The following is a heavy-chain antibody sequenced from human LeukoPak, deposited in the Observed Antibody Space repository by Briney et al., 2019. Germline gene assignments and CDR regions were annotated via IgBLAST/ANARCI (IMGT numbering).Heavy chain of an antibody. J-gene: IGHJ4*02. CDR1: GFTVSSNY. V-gene: IGHV3-53*01. Sequence: GWSLRLSCAASGFTVSSNYMSWVRQAPAKGLEGVSGIYSGGSTYYAHSVKGRFTNSRDNSKNTLYLQMTRLTPEEPVVYYCARKKYRSSFYFAYWGQGTLVTVSS. CDR2: IYSGGST. CDR3: ARKKYRSSFYFAY. D-gene: IGHD6-6*01.